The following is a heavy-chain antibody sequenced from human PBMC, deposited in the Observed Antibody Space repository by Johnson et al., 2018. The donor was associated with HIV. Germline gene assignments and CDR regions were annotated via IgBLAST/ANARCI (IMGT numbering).Heavy chain of an antibody. CDR1: GFIVSTNY. CDR3: ATDGDGAYAFDI. J-gene: IGHJ3*02. Sequence: VQLVESGGGLVQPGGSLRLSCAASGFIVSTNYMTWVRQAPGKGLEWVSVIYSGGSTYYADSVKGRFTISRDNSKNTLYLQMNSLRAEDTAVYYCATDGDGAYAFDIWGQGTMVTVSS. D-gene: IGHD4-17*01. CDR2: IYSGGST. V-gene: IGHV3-66*02.